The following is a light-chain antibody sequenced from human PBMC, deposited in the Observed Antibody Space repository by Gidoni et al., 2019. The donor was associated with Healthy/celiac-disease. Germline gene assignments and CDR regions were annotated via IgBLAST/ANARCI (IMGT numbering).Light chain of an antibody. Sequence: DIGMTQSHASLAVSLGERATINCKSSQSVLSSSNNKNYLAWYQQKPGQPPKLLIYWASTRESGVPDRFSGSGSGTDFTLTISSLQAEDVAVYYCQQYYSTPLTFGGGTKVEIK. CDR2: WAS. V-gene: IGKV4-1*01. J-gene: IGKJ4*01. CDR1: QSVLSSSNNKNY. CDR3: QQYYSTPLT.